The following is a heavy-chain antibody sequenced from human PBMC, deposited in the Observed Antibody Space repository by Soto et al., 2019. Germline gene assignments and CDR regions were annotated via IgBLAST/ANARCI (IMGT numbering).Heavy chain of an antibody. CDR3: ARHLPYCGGDCYSLDY. D-gene: IGHD2-21*02. CDR1: GGTISSGDYC. CDR2: IYNSAST. Sequence: PSETLSLPKTVSGGTISSGDYCRSCIRQPPGKCLEWIGHIYNSASTNYRPSLKSQVTISVDTSKIQFSLNLSSVTAADKAVYFCARHLPYCGGDCYSLDYWGQGTLLTGSS. J-gene: IGHJ4*01. V-gene: IGHV4-30-4*08.